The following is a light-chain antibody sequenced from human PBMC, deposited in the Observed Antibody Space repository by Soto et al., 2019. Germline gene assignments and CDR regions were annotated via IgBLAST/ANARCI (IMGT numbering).Light chain of an antibody. V-gene: IGKV1-5*03. CDR3: QQYNRYAPT. J-gene: IGKJ1*01. CDR2: KAS. CDR1: QSISTW. Sequence: DIQMTKSPSTLSASVGDRVTITCRASQSISTWLAWYQQEPGKAPKLLIHKASSLQSGVPSRFIGSGSGTDFTFNFSSRHADDVSTYYCQQYNRYAPTFGQGTRVEIK.